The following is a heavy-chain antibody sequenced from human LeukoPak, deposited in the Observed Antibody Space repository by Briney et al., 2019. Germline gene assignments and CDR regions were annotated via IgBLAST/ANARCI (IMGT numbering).Heavy chain of an antibody. CDR3: ARVKDPGGYYYYYYMDV. J-gene: IGHJ6*03. V-gene: IGHV4-34*01. CDR1: GGSFSGYY. D-gene: IGHD3-16*01. CDR2: INHSGGT. Sequence: SETLSLTCAVYGGSFSGYYWSWIRQPPGKGLEWIGEINHSGGTKYNPSLKSRVTISVDTSKNQFSLELSSVTAADTAMYYCARVKDPGGYYYYYYMDVWGKGTTVTVSS.